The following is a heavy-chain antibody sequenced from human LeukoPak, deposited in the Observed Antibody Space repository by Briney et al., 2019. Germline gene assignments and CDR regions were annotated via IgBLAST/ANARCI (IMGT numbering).Heavy chain of an antibody. J-gene: IGHJ3*02. CDR1: GYTLTGYY. CDR3: AGARITIFGVVKHAFDI. V-gene: IGHV1-2*02. Sequence: ASVKVSCKASGYTLTGYYMHWVRRAPGQGLEWMGWINPNSGGTNYAQKFQGRVTMTRDTSISTAYMELSRLRSDDTAVYYCAGARITIFGVVKHAFDIWGQGTMVTVSS. D-gene: IGHD3-3*01. CDR2: INPNSGGT.